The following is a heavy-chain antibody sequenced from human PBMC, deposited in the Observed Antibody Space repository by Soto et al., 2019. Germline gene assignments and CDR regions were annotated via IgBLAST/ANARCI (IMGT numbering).Heavy chain of an antibody. CDR2: IPCDGREK. CDR1: AFTFSGYG. V-gene: IGHV3-30*18. CDR3: AKVLAGWSGGCPEK. Sequence: SRRCSCAASAFTFSGYGMHWVRQAPGKELEWVAGIPCDGREKNYAESVKGRFTISRDNSKNTLFLQLDNLRTDDTPIYSCAKVLAGWSGGCPEKWGLGTLVTISS. D-gene: IGHD3-3*01. J-gene: IGHJ1*01.